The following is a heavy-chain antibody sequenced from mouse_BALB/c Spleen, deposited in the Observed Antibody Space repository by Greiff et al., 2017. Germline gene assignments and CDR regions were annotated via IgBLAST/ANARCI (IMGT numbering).Heavy chain of an antibody. CDR2: ISSGGGST. Sequence: EVMLVESGGGLVKPGGSLKLSCAASGFAFSSYDMSWVRQTPEKRLEWVAYISSGGGSTYYPDTVKGRFTISRDNAKNTLYLQMSSLKSEDTAMYYCASKVRRYAMDYWGQGTSVTVSS. CDR1: GFAFSSYD. CDR3: ASKVRRYAMDY. J-gene: IGHJ4*01. D-gene: IGHD2-14*01. V-gene: IGHV5-12-1*01.